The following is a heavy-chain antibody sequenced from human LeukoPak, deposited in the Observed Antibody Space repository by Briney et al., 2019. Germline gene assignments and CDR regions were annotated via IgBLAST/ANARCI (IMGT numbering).Heavy chain of an antibody. D-gene: IGHD3-22*01. Sequence: ASVKVSCKVSGYTLTELSMHWVRQAPGKGLEWMGGFDPEDGEAIYAQKFQGRVTMTEDTSTDTAYMELSSLRSEDTAVYYCATVSYYDSSGYYFDYWGQGTLVTVSS. J-gene: IGHJ4*02. CDR3: ATVSYYDSSGYYFDY. CDR1: GYTLTELS. V-gene: IGHV1-24*01. CDR2: FDPEDGEA.